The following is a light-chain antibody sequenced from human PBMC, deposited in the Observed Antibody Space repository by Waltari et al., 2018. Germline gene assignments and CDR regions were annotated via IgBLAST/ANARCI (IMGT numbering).Light chain of an antibody. V-gene: IGKV3D-15*01. J-gene: IGKJ2*01. Sequence: EIVMTQSPVTVSVSPGEAITLPCTAIENVGTDVAWYRHKPGPPPRLPIYFANSRATGVPARISGSGSGTDFTLSISSLESEDFAFYYCQQSRRWPQRTFGQGTKLEI. CDR1: ENVGTD. CDR2: FAN. CDR3: QQSRRWPQRT.